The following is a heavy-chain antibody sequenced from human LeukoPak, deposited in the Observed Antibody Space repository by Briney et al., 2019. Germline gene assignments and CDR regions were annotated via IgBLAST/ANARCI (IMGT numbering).Heavy chain of an antibody. Sequence: SETLSLTCTVSGGSISSYYWSWVRQPAGKGLEWIGRIYASGNTNYNPSLKGRVTMSLDTSKNQFSLKLSSVTAADTAVYYCASSNSSGWYPFDYWGQGTLVTVSS. D-gene: IGHD6-19*01. J-gene: IGHJ4*02. CDR3: ASSNSSGWYPFDY. V-gene: IGHV4-4*07. CDR1: GGSISSYY. CDR2: IYASGNT.